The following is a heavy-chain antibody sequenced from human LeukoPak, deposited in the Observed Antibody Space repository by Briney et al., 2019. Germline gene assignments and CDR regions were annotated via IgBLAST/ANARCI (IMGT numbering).Heavy chain of an antibody. D-gene: IGHD4-17*01. V-gene: IGHV3-64D*06. CDR1: GFTFSFYA. CDR3: VKDPFYGSHPLYYFPY. J-gene: IGHJ4*02. CDR2: ITGDGGRT. Sequence: GGSLRLSCSASGFTFSFYAMHWVRQAPGKRPECVSAITGDGGRTYYADAVKGRFTISRDNYKNTLNLQMNGLRADDTAIYYCVKDPFYGSHPLYYFPYWVQGTLVTVSS.